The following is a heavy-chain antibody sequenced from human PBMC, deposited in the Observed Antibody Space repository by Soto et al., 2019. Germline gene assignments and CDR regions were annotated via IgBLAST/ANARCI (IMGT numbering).Heavy chain of an antibody. J-gene: IGHJ6*03. CDR1: GFTFSSYA. CDR2: ISGSGGST. Sequence: GGSLRLSCAASGFTFSSYAMSWVRQAPGKGLEWVSAISGSGGSTYYADSVKGRFTISRDNSKNTLYLQMNSLRAEDTAVYYCAKRRENIVVVVAFPRGEYYMDVWGKGTTVTVSS. CDR3: AKRRENIVVVVAFPRGEYYMDV. D-gene: IGHD2-15*01. V-gene: IGHV3-23*01.